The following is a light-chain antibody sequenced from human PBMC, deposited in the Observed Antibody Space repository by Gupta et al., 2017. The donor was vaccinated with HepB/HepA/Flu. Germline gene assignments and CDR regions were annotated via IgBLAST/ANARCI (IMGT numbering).Light chain of an antibody. CDR3: QHYFSSPT. Sequence: EIVLTQSPDTLSLSPGERATLSCRASQSVDSTLLDWYQQKPGQAPRLLIYGVSSRATDIPDRFSGSGSGTDFTLTISRLEPEDFAVYYCQHYFSSPTFGQGTKVEIK. V-gene: IGKV3-20*01. CDR2: GVS. J-gene: IGKJ1*01. CDR1: QSVDSTL.